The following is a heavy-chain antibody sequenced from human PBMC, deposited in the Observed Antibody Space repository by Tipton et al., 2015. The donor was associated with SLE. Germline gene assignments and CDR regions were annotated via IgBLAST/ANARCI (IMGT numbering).Heavy chain of an antibody. CDR2: INQSGST. Sequence: TLSLTCAVYGGSFSGHYWSWIRQPPGKGLEWIGEINQSGSTNYNLSLKSRLIMSVDASKNQFSLKLSSVTAADAAIYYWAGAVGPAAGLRDYWGQGTLVTVSS. V-gene: IGHV4-34*01. D-gene: IGHD6-13*01. J-gene: IGHJ4*02. CDR3: AGAVGPAAGLRDY. CDR1: GGSFSGHY.